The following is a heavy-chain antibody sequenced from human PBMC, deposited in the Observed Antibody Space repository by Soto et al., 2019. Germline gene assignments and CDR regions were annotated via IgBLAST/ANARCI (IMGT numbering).Heavy chain of an antibody. Sequence: GGSLRLSCAASGFTFDDYAMHWVRQAPGKGLEWVSGISWNSGSIGYADSVKGRFTISRDNAKNSLYLQMNSLRAEDTALYYCAKDVVQSQYSSGFDAFDIWGQGTMVTVSS. D-gene: IGHD6-19*01. CDR1: GFTFDDYA. V-gene: IGHV3-9*01. CDR2: ISWNSGSI. J-gene: IGHJ3*02. CDR3: AKDVVQSQYSSGFDAFDI.